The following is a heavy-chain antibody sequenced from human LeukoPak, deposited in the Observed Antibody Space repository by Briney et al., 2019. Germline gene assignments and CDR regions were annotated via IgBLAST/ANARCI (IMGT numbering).Heavy chain of an antibody. Sequence: PSETLSLTCAVSGYSISSGYYWGWIRQPPGKGLEWIGSIYHSGSTYCNPSLKSRVTISVDTSKNQFSLKLSSVTAADTAVYYCARVVGSSSPTYFDYWGQGTLVTVSS. CDR2: IYHSGST. D-gene: IGHD6-13*01. CDR1: GYSISSGYY. V-gene: IGHV4-38-2*01. CDR3: ARVVGSSSPTYFDY. J-gene: IGHJ4*02.